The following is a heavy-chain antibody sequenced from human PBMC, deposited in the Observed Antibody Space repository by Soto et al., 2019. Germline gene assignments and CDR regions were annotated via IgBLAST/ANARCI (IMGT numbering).Heavy chain of an antibody. J-gene: IGHJ4*02. V-gene: IGHV4-34*01. Sequence: SETLSLTCAVYGGSFSGYYWSWIRQPPGKGLEWIGEIYHSGSTNYNPSLKSRVTISVDTSKNQFSLKLSSVTAADTAVYYCARGAAYENWGQGTLVTISS. CDR1: GGSFSGYY. D-gene: IGHD3-22*01. CDR3: ARGAAYEN. CDR2: IYHSGST.